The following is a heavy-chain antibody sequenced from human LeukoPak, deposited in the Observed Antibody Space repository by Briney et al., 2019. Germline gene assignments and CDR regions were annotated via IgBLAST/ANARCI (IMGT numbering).Heavy chain of an antibody. CDR3: AAGGDTAKGGKY. J-gene: IGHJ4*02. D-gene: IGHD5-18*01. CDR1: GASISGTDYY. CDR2: IHFSGTI. Sequence: SETLSLTCTVSGASISGTDYYWTWTRHHPGEGLEWLGFIHFSGTIYYNPSLGSRLIISADTAKNQMSLKLSSMTAADTAVYYCAAGGDTAKGGKYWGQGTQVTVSS. V-gene: IGHV4-31*03.